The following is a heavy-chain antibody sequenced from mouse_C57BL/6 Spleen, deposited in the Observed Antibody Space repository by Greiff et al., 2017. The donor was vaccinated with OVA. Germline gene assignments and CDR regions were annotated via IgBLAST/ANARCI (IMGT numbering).Heavy chain of an antibody. V-gene: IGHV1-69*01. J-gene: IGHJ1*03. D-gene: IGHD2-14*01. Sequence: QVQLQQPGAELVMPGASVKLSCKASGYTFTSYWMHWVKQRPGQGLEWIGEIDPSDSYTNYNQKFKGKSTLTVDKSSSTAYMQLSSLTSEDSAVYYCARGNRGYFDVWGTGTTVTVSS. CDR2: IDPSDSYT. CDR1: GYTFTSYW. CDR3: ARGNRGYFDV.